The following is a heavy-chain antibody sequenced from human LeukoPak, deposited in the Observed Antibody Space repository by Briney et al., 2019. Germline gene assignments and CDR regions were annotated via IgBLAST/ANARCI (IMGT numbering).Heavy chain of an antibody. Sequence: SETLSLTCTVSGGAISRYFWSGIRQPPAKGLEWIGYIQHSGNSNYNSSLKSRFTISMDTSQNHSSLKLSSVTAAATAVYYCARGRRWLQSPFDYWGQGTLVTVSS. D-gene: IGHD5-24*01. J-gene: IGHJ4*02. CDR2: IQHSGNS. CDR1: GGAISRYF. CDR3: ARGRRWLQSPFDY. V-gene: IGHV4-59*01.